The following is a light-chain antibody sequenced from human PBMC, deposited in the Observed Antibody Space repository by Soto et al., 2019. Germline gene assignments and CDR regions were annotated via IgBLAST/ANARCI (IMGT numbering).Light chain of an antibody. Sequence: DVVITQTPLSLSVAPLQPALLSCKSSQSLLHITGETFLFWYLKKPGQSPQXLIYEVSTRVSGVPDRFSGSGSGTDFTLEISRVETDDVGIYYCMQSTQLPPTFGQGTRLEIK. J-gene: IGKJ5*01. V-gene: IGKV2D-29*02. CDR1: QSLLHITGETF. CDR3: MQSTQLPPT. CDR2: EVS.